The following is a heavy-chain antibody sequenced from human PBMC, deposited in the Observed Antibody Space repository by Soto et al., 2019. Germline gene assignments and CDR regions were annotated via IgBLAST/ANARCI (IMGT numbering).Heavy chain of an antibody. V-gene: IGHV3-11*06. CDR1: GFTFSDYY. D-gene: IGHD5-18*01. Sequence: PGGSLRLSCAASGFTFSDYYMSWIRQAPGKGLEWVSYISSSSSYTNYADSVKGRFTISRDNAKNSLYLQMNSLRAEDTAVYYGAWGSYGNGVDYWARGTLVTVSS. J-gene: IGHJ4*02. CDR2: ISSSSSYT. CDR3: AWGSYGNGVDY.